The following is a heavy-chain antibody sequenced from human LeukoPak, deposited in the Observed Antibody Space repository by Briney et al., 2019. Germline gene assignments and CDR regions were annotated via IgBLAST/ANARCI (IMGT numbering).Heavy chain of an antibody. V-gene: IGHV4-38-2*01. CDR3: ARHVNWGFDY. CDR1: GYSISSGYY. J-gene: IGHJ4*02. CDR2: IYHSGST. Sequence: PSETLSLTCAVSGYSISSGYYWGWIRQPPGKGLEWIGSIYHSGSTYYNPSLKSRVTISVDTSKNQCSLKLSSVTAADMAVYYCARHVNWGFDYWGQGTLVTVSS. D-gene: IGHD7-27*01.